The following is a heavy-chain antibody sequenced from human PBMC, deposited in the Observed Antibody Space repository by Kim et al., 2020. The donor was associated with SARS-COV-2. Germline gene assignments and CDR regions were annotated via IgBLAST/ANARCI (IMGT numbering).Heavy chain of an antibody. V-gene: IGHV3-23*01. Sequence: GGSLRLSCAASGFTFSSYAMSWVRQAPGKGLEWVADISGGGGSTYYADSVKGRFTISRDNSKNTLYLQRNSLRAEDTAVYYCAKDNGINVIVVVITYFDSWGPGTLVTVSS. CDR2: ISGGGGST. CDR3: AKDNGINVIVVVITYFDS. D-gene: IGHD3-22*01. CDR1: GFTFSSYA. J-gene: IGHJ4*02.